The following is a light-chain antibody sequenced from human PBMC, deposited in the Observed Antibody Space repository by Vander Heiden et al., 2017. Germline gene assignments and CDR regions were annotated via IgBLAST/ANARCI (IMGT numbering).Light chain of an antibody. CDR2: LGS. Sequence: DIVMSQSPLTQPVTPGEPASISCRSSQSILHSNGFNYLDWYLQKPGQSPQLLIFLGSNRASGVPDRISGSGSGTDFTLRISRVEPEDVGVYYCMQSLQTPLTFGGGTKVEIK. J-gene: IGKJ4*01. V-gene: IGKV2-28*01. CDR1: QSILHSNGFNY. CDR3: MQSLQTPLT.